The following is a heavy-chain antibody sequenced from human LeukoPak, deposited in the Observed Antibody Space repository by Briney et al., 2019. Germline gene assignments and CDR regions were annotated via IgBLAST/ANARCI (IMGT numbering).Heavy chain of an antibody. V-gene: IGHV3-23*01. Sequence: GGSLRLSCAASGLSFSTYAMSWVRQAPGKGLEWVVGISGSGVDTHYAGSVNGRFRISRDNSANTLYLQMNSLREEDTAPYYCASGTYRLGDYWGQGTQVAVSP. D-gene: IGHD3-10*01. CDR2: ISGSGVDT. CDR3: ASGTYRLGDY. CDR1: GLSFSTYA. J-gene: IGHJ4*02.